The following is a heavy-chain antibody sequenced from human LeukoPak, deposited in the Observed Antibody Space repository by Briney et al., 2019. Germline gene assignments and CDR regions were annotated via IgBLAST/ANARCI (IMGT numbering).Heavy chain of an antibody. CDR2: INHSGST. J-gene: IGHJ3*02. CDR1: GGSISSYY. Sequence: PSETLSLTCTVSGGSISSYYWSWIRQPPGKGLEWIGEINHSGSTNYNPSLKSRVTISVDTSKNQFSLKLSSVTAADTAVYYCARGLSPILTGSPSPYAFDIWGQGTMVTVSS. CDR3: ARGLSPILTGSPSPYAFDI. V-gene: IGHV4-34*01. D-gene: IGHD3-9*01.